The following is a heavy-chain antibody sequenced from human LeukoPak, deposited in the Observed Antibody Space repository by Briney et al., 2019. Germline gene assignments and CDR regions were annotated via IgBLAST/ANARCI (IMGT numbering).Heavy chain of an antibody. V-gene: IGHV4-28*01. CDR2: IYYSGST. CDR1: GYSISSSDW. Sequence: PSETLSLTCAVSGYSISSSDWWGWIRQPPGKGLEWIGNIYYSGSTYYNPSLKSRVTMSLDTSKNRFSLKLSSVTAVDTAVYYCARKSRLGYYFDYWGQGTLVTVSS. D-gene: IGHD2-2*01. CDR3: ARKSRLGYYFDY. J-gene: IGHJ4*02.